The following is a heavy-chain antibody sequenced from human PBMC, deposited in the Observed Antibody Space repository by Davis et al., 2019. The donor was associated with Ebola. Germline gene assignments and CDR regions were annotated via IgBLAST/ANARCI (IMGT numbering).Heavy chain of an antibody. CDR2: INHSGIT. CDR1: GGSFSLHH. Sequence: SETLSLTCAVYGGSFSLHHWNWIRQPPGKGLEWVGAINHSGITNYNPSLKSRVTISIDTSKNQVSLRLTSVTAADTAMYYCASDVVLKWGSSENPDASDIWGQGTTVTVSS. J-gene: IGHJ3*02. D-gene: IGHD7-27*01. V-gene: IGHV4-34*01. CDR3: ASDVVLKWGSSENPDASDI.